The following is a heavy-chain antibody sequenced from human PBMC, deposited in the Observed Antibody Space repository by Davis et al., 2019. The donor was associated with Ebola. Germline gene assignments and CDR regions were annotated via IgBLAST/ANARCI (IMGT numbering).Heavy chain of an antibody. V-gene: IGHV3-7*03. D-gene: IGHD4-23*01. J-gene: IGHJ6*02. CDR3: ASGDGRGNSYDMDV. CDR1: GLIFNNYW. CDR2: IKEDGGEK. Sequence: GEPLKISCAASGLIFNNYWMSWIRQAPGKGPEWVAIIKEDGGEKYYVDSVKGRFTISRDNAKNSLFLEMNSLRAEDTAFYYCASGDGRGNSYDMDVWGQGTTVTVSS.